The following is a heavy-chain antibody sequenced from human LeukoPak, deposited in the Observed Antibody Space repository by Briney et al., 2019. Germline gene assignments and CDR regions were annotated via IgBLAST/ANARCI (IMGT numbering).Heavy chain of an antibody. Sequence: GRSLRLSCAASGFTFSSYAMHWVRQAPGKWLGWVAVISYDGSNKYYADSVKGRFTISRDNSKNTLYLQMNSLRAEDTAVYYCASNYDSSGPVRFDPWGQGTLVTVSS. J-gene: IGHJ5*02. V-gene: IGHV3-30-3*01. D-gene: IGHD3-22*01. CDR3: ASNYDSSGPVRFDP. CDR2: ISYDGSNK. CDR1: GFTFSSYA.